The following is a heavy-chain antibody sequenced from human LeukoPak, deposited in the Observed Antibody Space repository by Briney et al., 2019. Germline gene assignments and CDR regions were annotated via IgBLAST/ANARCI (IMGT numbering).Heavy chain of an antibody. J-gene: IGHJ4*02. CDR1: GFTFSNYW. CDR2: IKQDEREK. Sequence: GGSLRLSCSASGFTFSNYWMSWVRQAPGKGLEWVANIKQDEREKYYVDSVRGRFTISRDNAKSSLYLQMNSLRAEDTAVYYCARALDSSSSRYQAFEEWGQGTLVTVSS. D-gene: IGHD2-2*01. CDR3: ARALDSSSSRYQAFEE. V-gene: IGHV3-7*01.